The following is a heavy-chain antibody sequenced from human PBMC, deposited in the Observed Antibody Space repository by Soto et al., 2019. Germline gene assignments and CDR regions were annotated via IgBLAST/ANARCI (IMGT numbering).Heavy chain of an antibody. CDR3: ARDKNVRGYCSGGSCYGENWFDP. CDR1: GGTFSSYA. D-gene: IGHD2-15*01. Sequence: QVQLVQSGAEVQKPGSSVKVSCKASGGTFSSYAISWVRQSPGQGLEWMGGIIPIFGTANYAQKFQGRVTITADKSTSTAYVELSSLRSEDPAVDYCARDKNVRGYCSGGSCYGENWFDPWGQGTLVTVSS. J-gene: IGHJ5*02. CDR2: IIPIFGTA. V-gene: IGHV1-69*06.